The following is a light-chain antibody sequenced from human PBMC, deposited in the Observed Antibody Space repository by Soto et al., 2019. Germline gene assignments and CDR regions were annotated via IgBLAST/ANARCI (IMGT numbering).Light chain of an antibody. V-gene: IGLV7-43*01. CDR1: TGAVTSGYY. J-gene: IGLJ3*02. CDR3: LLMYGAAWV. Sequence: QTVVTQEPSLTVSPGGTVTLTCAPSTGAVTSGYYPNWFQQKPGQAPRALIYTTNNKHSWTPARFSGSLLGGKAALTLSGVQPEDEAEYYCLLMYGAAWVFGGGTKLNVL. CDR2: TTN.